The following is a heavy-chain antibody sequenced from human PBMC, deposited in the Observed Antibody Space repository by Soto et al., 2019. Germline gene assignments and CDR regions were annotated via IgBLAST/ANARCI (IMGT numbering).Heavy chain of an antibody. Sequence: RASVKVSCKATGYTFTSYGISWVRQAPGQGLEWMGWFSAYNGNTNYAQKLQGRVTVTTDTSTSTAYMELRSLRSDDTAVYYCARVVTYYDSSGYYYGPFDYWGQGTLVTVSS. CDR2: FSAYNGNT. CDR3: ARVVTYYDSSGYYYGPFDY. J-gene: IGHJ4*02. V-gene: IGHV1-18*01. D-gene: IGHD3-22*01. CDR1: GYTFTSYG.